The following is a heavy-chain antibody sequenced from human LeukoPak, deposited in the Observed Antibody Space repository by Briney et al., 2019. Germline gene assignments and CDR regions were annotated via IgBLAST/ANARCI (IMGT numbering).Heavy chain of an antibody. J-gene: IGHJ4*02. Sequence: GGSLRLSCAASGFTFSSYSMNWVRQAPGKGLEWVSYISSSSRNIYYADSVKGRFTISRDNAKNSLYLQLNSLRAEDTAVYYCAREDRSGSYPDYWGQGTLVTVSS. CDR3: AREDRSGSYPDY. V-gene: IGHV3-48*04. CDR1: GFTFSSYS. CDR2: ISSSSRNI. D-gene: IGHD3-10*01.